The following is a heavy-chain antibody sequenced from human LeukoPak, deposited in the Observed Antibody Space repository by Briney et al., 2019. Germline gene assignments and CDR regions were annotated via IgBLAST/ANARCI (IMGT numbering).Heavy chain of an antibody. V-gene: IGHV3-23*01. CDR2: ISGSGGNT. CDR3: AKGTGINHFHWIDP. D-gene: IGHD3/OR15-3a*01. CDR1: KVTFSDYA. Sequence: VGSLRLSCAASKVTFSDYAMNWVRQAPGKGLEWVSGISGSGGNTYYADSVKGRFTISRDNSKNTLYPQMNSLRAEDTALYCAKGTGINHFHWIDPWGQGTQVTVSS. J-gene: IGHJ5*02.